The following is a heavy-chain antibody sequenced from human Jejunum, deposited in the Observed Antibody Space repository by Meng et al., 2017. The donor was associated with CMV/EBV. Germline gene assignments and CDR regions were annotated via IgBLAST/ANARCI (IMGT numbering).Heavy chain of an antibody. CDR2: IRGNNSNT. Sequence: KPYGDTVADCSSSGVRQAPGQELEWMAWIRGNNSNTRNAQKVQGRVTVTTDTSTTTAYMELRSLSSDDTAVYYGARVWTQLWALPDYWGQGTLVTVSS. CDR1: GDTVADCS. V-gene: IGHV1-18*04. D-gene: IGHD5-18*01. CDR3: ARVWTQLWALPDY. J-gene: IGHJ4*02.